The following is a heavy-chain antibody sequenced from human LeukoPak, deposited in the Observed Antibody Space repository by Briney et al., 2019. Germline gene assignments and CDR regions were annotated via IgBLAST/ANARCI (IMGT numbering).Heavy chain of an antibody. V-gene: IGHV3-48*04. CDR3: YRGGDVSGLYYLDY. J-gene: IGHJ4*02. CDR2: ISSSSSTI. D-gene: IGHD5-12*01. Sequence: PGGSLRLSCAASGFTFSSYSMNWVRQAPGKGLEWVSYISSSSSTIYYADSVKGRFTISRDNAKNSLYLQMSSLRGVDTAVYHCYRGGDVSGLYYLDYWGQGTLVTVSP. CDR1: GFTFSSYS.